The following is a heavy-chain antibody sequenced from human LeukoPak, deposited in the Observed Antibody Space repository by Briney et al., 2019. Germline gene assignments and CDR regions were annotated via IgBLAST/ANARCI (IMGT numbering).Heavy chain of an antibody. J-gene: IGHJ4*02. D-gene: IGHD1-26*01. Sequence: SETLSLTCTVSGASISSSSYDWGRLRQPPGKGLEWIGRMDYSGSTYYNPSLKSRLTISVDTSKNQFSLKLSSVTAADTAVYYCASLSGSYTFDYWGQGTLVTVSS. CDR2: MDYSGST. V-gene: IGHV4-39*07. CDR3: ASLSGSYTFDY. CDR1: GASISSSSYD.